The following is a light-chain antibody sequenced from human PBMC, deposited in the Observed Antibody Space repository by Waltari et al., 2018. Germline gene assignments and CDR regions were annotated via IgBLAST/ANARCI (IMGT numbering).Light chain of an antibody. V-gene: IGKV1-8*01. Sequence: AIRMTQSPSSFSASTGDRVTLTCRASQGISSYLAWYQQKPGKAPKLLIYAASTLQSGVPSMFSGSGSGTDFTLTISCLQSEDFATYYCQQYYSYPWTFGQGTKVEIK. J-gene: IGKJ1*01. CDR3: QQYYSYPWT. CDR1: QGISSY. CDR2: AAS.